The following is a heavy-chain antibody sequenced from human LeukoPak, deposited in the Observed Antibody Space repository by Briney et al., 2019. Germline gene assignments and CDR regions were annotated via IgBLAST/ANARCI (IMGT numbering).Heavy chain of an antibody. V-gene: IGHV4-39*07. D-gene: IGHD6-19*01. CDR1: GGTISSSSYY. CDR3: ARCGAVAGYNWFDP. CDR2: IYYSGST. J-gene: IGHJ5*02. Sequence: SETLSLTCTVSGGTISSSSYYWGWIRQPPGKGLEWIGSIYYSGSTYYNPSLKSRVTISVDTSKNQFSLKLSSVTAADTAVYYCARCGAVAGYNWFDPWGQGTLVTVSS.